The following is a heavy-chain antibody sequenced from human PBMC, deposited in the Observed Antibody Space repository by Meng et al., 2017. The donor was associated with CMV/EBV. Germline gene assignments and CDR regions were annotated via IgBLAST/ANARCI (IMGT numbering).Heavy chain of an antibody. CDR3: ARPTAGYGYGLVIRNNWFDP. CDR2: IRYDGSNK. V-gene: IGHV3-30*02. CDR1: GFTFSSYG. Sequence: GESLKISCAASGFTFSSYGMHWVRQAPGKGLEWVAFIRYDGSNKYYADSVKGRFTISRDNSKNTLYLQMNSLRAEDTAVYYCARPTAGYGYGLVIRNNWFDPWGQGTLVTVSS. D-gene: IGHD5-18*01. J-gene: IGHJ5*02.